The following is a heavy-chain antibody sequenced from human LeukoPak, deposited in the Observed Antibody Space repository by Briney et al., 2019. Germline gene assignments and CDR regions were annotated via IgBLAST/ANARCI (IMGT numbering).Heavy chain of an antibody. D-gene: IGHD5-18*01. Sequence: GGSLRLSCAASGFTVSSNYMSWVRQAPGKGLEWVSVIYSGGSTYYADSVKGRFTISRDNSKNTLYLQMNSLRAEDTAVYYCARDELGGYSYGPARLGYWGQGTLVAVSS. V-gene: IGHV3-66*01. CDR3: ARDELGGYSYGPARLGY. CDR1: GFTVSSNY. J-gene: IGHJ4*02. CDR2: IYSGGST.